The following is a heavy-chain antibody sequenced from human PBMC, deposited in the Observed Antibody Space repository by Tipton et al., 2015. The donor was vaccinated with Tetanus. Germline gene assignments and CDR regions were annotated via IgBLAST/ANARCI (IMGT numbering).Heavy chain of an antibody. D-gene: IGHD2-15*01. CDR1: GIIFTNAW. CDR2: SWYDGTDK. Sequence: CAASGIIFTNAWMNWVRQAPGKGLEWLAVSWYDGTDKYYADSVKGRFTISRDNSKNTLYLQMNSLRAEDTALYYCAREADCSGGSCFSGDFDTWGQGTQVTVSS. CDR3: AREADCSGGSCFSGDFDT. V-gene: IGHV3-33*08. J-gene: IGHJ4*02.